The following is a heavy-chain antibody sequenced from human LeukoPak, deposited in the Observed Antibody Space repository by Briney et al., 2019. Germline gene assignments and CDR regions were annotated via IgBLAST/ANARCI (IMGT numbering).Heavy chain of an antibody. CDR1: GFTFSSYG. D-gene: IGHD3-10*01. V-gene: IGHV3-33*08. Sequence: GGSLRLSCVGSGFTFSSYGMHWVRQAPGKGLEWVAVIWYDGSNKYYADSVKGRFTISRDNSKNTLYLQMNSLRAEDTAVYYCARDRGGLDYWGQGTLVTVSS. CDR3: ARDRGGLDY. CDR2: IWYDGSNK. J-gene: IGHJ4*02.